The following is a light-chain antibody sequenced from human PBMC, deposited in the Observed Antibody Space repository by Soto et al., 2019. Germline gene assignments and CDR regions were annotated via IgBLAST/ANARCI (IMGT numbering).Light chain of an antibody. Sequence: ILLPQSPGTLSLSPGDSTRLSCRASQSISRYLAWYQQKHGQGPRLLIYGASSRATGTPDRFSGSGSGTDLTITINRLEPEDFELYYCQQYGSSPPTFGQGTKVDIK. CDR3: QQYGSSPPT. CDR2: GAS. CDR1: QSISRY. J-gene: IGKJ1*01. V-gene: IGKV3-20*01.